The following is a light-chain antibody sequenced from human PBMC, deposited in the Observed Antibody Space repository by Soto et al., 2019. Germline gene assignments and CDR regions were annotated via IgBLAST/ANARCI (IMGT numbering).Light chain of an antibody. CDR2: EVS. CDR3: SSYTLSSTWV. Sequence: QSALTQPASVSGSPGQSITISCTGTSSDVGSYHYVSWFQQHPGKAPKLIIFEVSDRPSGVSNRFSGSKSGNTASLTISGLLAEDEADYYCSSYTLSSTWVFGGGTKLTVL. CDR1: SSDVGSYHY. V-gene: IGLV2-14*01. J-gene: IGLJ3*02.